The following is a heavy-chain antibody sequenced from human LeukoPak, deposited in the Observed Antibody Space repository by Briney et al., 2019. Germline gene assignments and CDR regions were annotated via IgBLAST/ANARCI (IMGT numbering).Heavy chain of an antibody. J-gene: IGHJ4*02. CDR3: ARGNSYGDFDY. V-gene: IGHV3-74*01. Sequence: GGSLRLSCAASGFTFTNYAMTWVRQVPGKGLVWVSRISTGGSSTSYADSVKGRFTISRDNAKNTLILQMNSLRTEDTAVYYCARGNSYGDFDYWGQGTLVTVSS. D-gene: IGHD4-17*01. CDR2: ISTGGSST. CDR1: GFTFTNYA.